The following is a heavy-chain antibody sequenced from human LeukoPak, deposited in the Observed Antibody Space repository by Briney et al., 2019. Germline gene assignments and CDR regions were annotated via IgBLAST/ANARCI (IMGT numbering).Heavy chain of an antibody. CDR1: GGSFSGYY. CDR2: IYHSGST. Sequence: KPSETLSLTCAVYGGSFSGYYWSWIRQPPGKGLEWIGEIYHSGSTNYNPSLKSRVTISVDKSKNQFSLKLSSVTAADTAVYYCARYGRDGYNPSSYCSGMVLWAQGTRVTVSS. V-gene: IGHV4-34*01. CDR3: ARYGRDGYNPSSYCSGMVL. D-gene: IGHD5-24*01. J-gene: IGHJ6*02.